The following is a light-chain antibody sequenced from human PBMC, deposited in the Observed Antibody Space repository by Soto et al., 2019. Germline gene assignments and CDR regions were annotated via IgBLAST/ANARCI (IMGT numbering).Light chain of an antibody. CDR1: QSISSW. Sequence: DIQMTQSPSTLSASVGDRVTITCRASQSISSWLAWYQQKPGKAPKLLIYKASSLETGVQSRFSGSGSGTEFTLTISSLQPDDFATYYCKHYSGYPWTFGQGTKVDIK. V-gene: IGKV1-5*03. J-gene: IGKJ1*01. CDR3: KHYSGYPWT. CDR2: KAS.